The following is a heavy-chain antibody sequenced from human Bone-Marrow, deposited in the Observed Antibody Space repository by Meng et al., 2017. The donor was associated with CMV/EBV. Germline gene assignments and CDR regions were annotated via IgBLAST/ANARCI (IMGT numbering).Heavy chain of an antibody. CDR1: GFSLRNARMG. D-gene: IGHD3-10*01. V-gene: IGHV2-26*01. CDR3: ARITKVRGVIEPILYYYYGMDV. CDR2: IFSNDEK. Sequence: SGPTLVNPTETLTLTCTVSGFSLRNARMGVSWIRQPPGTALEWLAHIFSNDEKSYSTSLKSRLTISKDTSKSQVVLTMTNMDPGDTATYYCARITKVRGVIEPILYYYYGMDVWGQGTTVTVSS. J-gene: IGHJ6*02.